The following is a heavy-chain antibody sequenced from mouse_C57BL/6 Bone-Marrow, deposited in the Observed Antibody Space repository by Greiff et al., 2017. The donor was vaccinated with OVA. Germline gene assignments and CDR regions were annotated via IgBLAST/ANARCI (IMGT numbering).Heavy chain of an antibody. D-gene: IGHD1-1*01. CDR1: GYAFSSSW. V-gene: IGHV1-82*01. Sequence: VQGVESGPELVKPGASVKISCKASGYAFSSSWMNWVKQRPGKGLEWIGRIYPGDGDTNYNGKFKGKATLTVDKSSSTAYMELRSLTSEDSAVYYCARTTTVVAPWYFDVWGTGTTVTVSS. J-gene: IGHJ1*03. CDR3: ARTTTVVAPWYFDV. CDR2: IYPGDGDT.